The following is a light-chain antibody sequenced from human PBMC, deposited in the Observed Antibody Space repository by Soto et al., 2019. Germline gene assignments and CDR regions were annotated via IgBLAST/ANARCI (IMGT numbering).Light chain of an antibody. CDR1: QTVISNY. CDR2: DAS. V-gene: IGKV3-20*01. CDR3: QQYGSSLYT. J-gene: IGKJ2*01. Sequence: EIVLTQSPGTLSLSPGERATLSCRASQTVISNYLAWYQQKPGQAPRLLIYDASSRATGIPDRFSGSGSGTDFTLIISRLEPEDFAVYFCQQYGSSLYTFGQGTNLEIK.